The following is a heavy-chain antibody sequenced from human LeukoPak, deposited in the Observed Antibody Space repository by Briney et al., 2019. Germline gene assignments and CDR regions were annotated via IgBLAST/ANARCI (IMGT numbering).Heavy chain of an antibody. CDR3: ARVTRGGYDGYFDH. Sequence: GGSLRLSCAASGFTFSSYSMNWVRQAPGKGLEWVSFISTSSSYIYYADSLKGRFTISRDNAKKSLYLQINSLRAEDTAVYYCARVTRGGYDGYFDHWGQGTLVTVSS. D-gene: IGHD5-12*01. CDR1: GFTFSSYS. CDR2: ISTSSSYI. J-gene: IGHJ4*02. V-gene: IGHV3-21*01.